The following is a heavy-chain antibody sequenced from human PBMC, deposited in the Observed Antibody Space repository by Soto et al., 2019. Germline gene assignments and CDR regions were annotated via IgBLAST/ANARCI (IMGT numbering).Heavy chain of an antibody. Sequence: EVQLVESGGDLVQPGGSLRLSCAASGLTLNDYGMNWVRQAPGKGLEWISYISNSIIYYADSVKGQFTVSRDSDKNSLYLEMNSLRDEDTAVYYCATWGYYYHSSGYYYFDYWGQGTLVTVSS. CDR3: ATWGYYYHSSGYYYFDY. V-gene: IGHV3-48*02. CDR2: ISNSII. CDR1: GLTLNDYG. D-gene: IGHD3-22*01. J-gene: IGHJ4*02.